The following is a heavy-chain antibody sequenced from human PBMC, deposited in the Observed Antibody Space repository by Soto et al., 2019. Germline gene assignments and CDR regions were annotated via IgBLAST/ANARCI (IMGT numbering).Heavy chain of an antibody. J-gene: IGHJ6*02. CDR1: GGSSSGYY. D-gene: IGHD2-21*01. Sequence: QVQLQQWGAGLLKPSETLSLTCAVYGGSSSGYYWSWIRQPPGKGLEWIGEINHSGSTNYNPSLKSRVTISVDTSKNQFSLKLSSVTAADTAVYYCARGLRRYYYYGMDVWGQGTTVTVSS. CDR2: INHSGST. CDR3: ARGLRRYYYYGMDV. V-gene: IGHV4-34*01.